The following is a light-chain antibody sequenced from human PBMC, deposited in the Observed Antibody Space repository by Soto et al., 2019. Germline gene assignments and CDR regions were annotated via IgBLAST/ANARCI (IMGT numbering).Light chain of an antibody. CDR1: QSVSSY. J-gene: IGKJ5*01. Sequence: EIVMTQSPGTLSVSPGESATLSCRASQSVSSYLAWYQQKPGQAPRLLIYDASNRATGIPARFSGSGSGTDFTLTISSLEPEDFAVYYCQQRSNWPPTFGQGTRLEIK. V-gene: IGKV3-11*01. CDR2: DAS. CDR3: QQRSNWPPT.